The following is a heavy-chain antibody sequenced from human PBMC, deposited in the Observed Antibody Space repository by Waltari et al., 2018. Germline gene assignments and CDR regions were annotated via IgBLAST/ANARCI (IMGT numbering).Heavy chain of an antibody. CDR1: GGTFNNHV. V-gene: IGHV1-69*02. D-gene: IGHD3-16*01. CDR3: ASGHSYISNSRHYGPFDL. CDR2: IIPILGQT. J-gene: IGHJ5*02. Sequence: QVHLLQSGPEVRKPGSSVKVSCQASGGTFNNHVFNWVRQAPGQGLEWMGRIIPILGQTTYSQRFQGRGTMTADKSTKTTYMGLASLRSEDTALYYCASGHSYISNSRHYGPFDLWGQGTLITVSS.